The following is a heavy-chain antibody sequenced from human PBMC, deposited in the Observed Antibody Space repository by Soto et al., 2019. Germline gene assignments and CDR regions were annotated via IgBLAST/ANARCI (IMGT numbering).Heavy chain of an antibody. Sequence: RRLSCAASGFTFSSYGMHWVRQAPGKGLEWVAVISYDGSNKYYADSVKGRFTISRDNSKNTLYLQMNSLRAEDTAIYYCAKAREVTLVRISLAQWGQGTLVTVSS. CDR1: GFTFSSYG. CDR3: AKAREVTLVRISLAQ. CDR2: ISYDGSNK. D-gene: IGHD3-10*01. J-gene: IGHJ4*02. V-gene: IGHV3-30*18.